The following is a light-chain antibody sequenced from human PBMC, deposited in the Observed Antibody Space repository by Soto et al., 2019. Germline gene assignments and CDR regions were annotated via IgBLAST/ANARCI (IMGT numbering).Light chain of an antibody. Sequence: SYELTQPPSVSVAPGQTARITCGGNNIGSKSVHWYQQKTGQAPVLVVYDDSDRPSGIAERFSGSNSGNTATLTISRVEAGDEADYYCQVWDSSSDHLYVFGTGTKVTVL. CDR2: DDS. CDR1: NIGSKS. CDR3: QVWDSSSDHLYV. V-gene: IGLV3-21*02. J-gene: IGLJ1*01.